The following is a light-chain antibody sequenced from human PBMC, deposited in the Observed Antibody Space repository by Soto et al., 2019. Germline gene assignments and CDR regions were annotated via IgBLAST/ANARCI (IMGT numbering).Light chain of an antibody. J-gene: IGKJ2*01. V-gene: IGKV3-15*01. Sequence: EIVLTQSPAILSVSPGERATLSCRASQSISRSLAWYQQKPGQAPMLLISDASTRATGIPARFSGSGSRTEFTLAISSLQSEDFALYYCHQYNSWPPGTFGQGTKVEIK. CDR1: QSISRS. CDR3: HQYNSWPPGT. CDR2: DAS.